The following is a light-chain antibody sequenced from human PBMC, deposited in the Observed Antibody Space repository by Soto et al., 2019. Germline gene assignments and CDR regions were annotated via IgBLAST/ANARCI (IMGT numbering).Light chain of an antibody. V-gene: IGLV1-40*01. CDR1: GSNIGAPYD. CDR3: QSYDSSLSGYV. CDR2: GST. J-gene: IGLJ1*01. Sequence: QSELTQPPSLSGAPGQRVTISCTGSGSNIGAPYDVHWYQHLPGTAPKLLIYGSTNRPSGVPGRFSGSKSGTSASLAITGLQAEDEADYYCQSYDSSLSGYVFGAGTKVTVL.